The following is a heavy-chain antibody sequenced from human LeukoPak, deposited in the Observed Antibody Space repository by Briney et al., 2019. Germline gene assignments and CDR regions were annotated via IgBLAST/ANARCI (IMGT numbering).Heavy chain of an antibody. V-gene: IGHV3-30*02. D-gene: IGHD1-26*01. Sequence: GGSLRLSCAASGFTFSNYGMHWVRHAPGRGLEWVAFTRYDGSNKYYADSVKGRFTISRDNSKNTLYVQMNSLGPEDTAVYYCARDPYSGNYGNYYYYYMDVWGKGTTVTISS. J-gene: IGHJ6*03. CDR2: TRYDGSNK. CDR3: ARDPYSGNYGNYYYYYMDV. CDR1: GFTFSNYG.